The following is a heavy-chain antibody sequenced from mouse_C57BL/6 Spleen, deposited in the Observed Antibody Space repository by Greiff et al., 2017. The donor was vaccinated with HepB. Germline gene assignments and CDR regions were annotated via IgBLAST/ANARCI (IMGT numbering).Heavy chain of an antibody. CDR1: GYAFSSSW. J-gene: IGHJ1*03. CDR2: IYPGDGDT. D-gene: IGHD1-2*01. Sequence: QVQLQQSGPELVKPGASVKISCKASGYAFSSSWMNWVKQRPGKGLEWIGRIYPGDGDTNYNGKFKGKATLTADKSSSTAYMQLSSLTSEDSAVYFCARCHYYGDRRYFDVWGTGTTVTVSS. V-gene: IGHV1-82*01. CDR3: ARCHYYGDRRYFDV.